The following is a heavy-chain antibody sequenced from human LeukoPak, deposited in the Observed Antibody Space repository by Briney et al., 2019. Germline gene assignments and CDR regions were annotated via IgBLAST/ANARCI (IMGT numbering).Heavy chain of an antibody. J-gene: IGHJ5*02. Sequence: GGSLRLTCAASGFTFSSYAMHWVRQAPGKGLEWVAVISYDGSNKYYADSVKGRFTISRDNSKNTLYLQMNSLRAEDTAVYYCARDAFITGFDPWGQGTLVTVSS. CDR2: ISYDGSNK. D-gene: IGHD3-22*01. CDR3: ARDAFITGFDP. CDR1: GFTFSSYA. V-gene: IGHV3-30-3*01.